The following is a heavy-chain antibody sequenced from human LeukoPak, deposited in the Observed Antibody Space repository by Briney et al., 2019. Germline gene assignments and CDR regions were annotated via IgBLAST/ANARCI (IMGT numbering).Heavy chain of an antibody. D-gene: IGHD7-27*01. CDR3: VRAPGTGDYYYYYGMDV. CDR2: IYYSGST. V-gene: IGHV4-59*01. J-gene: IGHJ6*02. CDR1: GGSISSYY. Sequence: SETLSLTCTVSGGSISSYYWSWIRQPPGKGLERIGNIYYSGSTNYNPSLKSRVTISVDTSKNQFSLKLSSVTAADTAVYYCVRAPGTGDYYYYYGMDVWGQGTTVTVSS.